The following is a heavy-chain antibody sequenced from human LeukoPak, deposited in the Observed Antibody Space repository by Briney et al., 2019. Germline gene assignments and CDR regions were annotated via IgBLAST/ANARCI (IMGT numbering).Heavy chain of an antibody. V-gene: IGHV3-74*01. CDR3: ARDWYNSLNYFDY. D-gene: IGHD1-1*01. CDR1: GLTFSDYW. Sequence: GGSLRLSCAASGLTFSDYWTHWVRQVPGKGPVWVARFNSDGSWITYADSVKGRFTISRDNSNSTLYLQMNSLRVDDTAVYYCARDWYNSLNYFDYWGQGSLVTVSS. J-gene: IGHJ4*02. CDR2: FNSDGSWI.